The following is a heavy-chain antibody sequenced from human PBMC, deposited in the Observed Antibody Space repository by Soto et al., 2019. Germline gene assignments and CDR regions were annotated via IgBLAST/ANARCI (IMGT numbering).Heavy chain of an antibody. D-gene: IGHD6-19*01. V-gene: IGHV4-30-2*01. CDR2: IYHSGST. Sequence: PSETLSLTCAVSGGSISSGGYSSSWIRQPPGKGLEWIGYIYHSGSTHYNPSLKSRVTISVDRSKNQFSLKLSSVTAADTAVYYCARAGGLGAVAVDYWGQGTLVTVS. CDR3: ARAGGLGAVAVDY. CDR1: GGSISSGGYS. J-gene: IGHJ4*02.